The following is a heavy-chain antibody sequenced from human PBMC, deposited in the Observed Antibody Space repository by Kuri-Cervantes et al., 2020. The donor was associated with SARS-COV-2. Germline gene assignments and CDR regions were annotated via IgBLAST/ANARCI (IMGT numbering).Heavy chain of an antibody. CDR1: GGSISSSSYY. J-gene: IGHJ4*02. D-gene: IGHD2-2*01. CDR2: IYYSGST. Sequence: SETLSLTCTVSGGSISSSSYYWGWIRQPPGKGLEWIGSIYYSGSTYYNPSLKSRVTISVDTSKNQFSLKLSSVTAADTAVYYCARICSSTSCLGNYFDYWGQGTLVTVSS. CDR3: ARICSSTSCLGNYFDY. V-gene: IGHV4-39*07.